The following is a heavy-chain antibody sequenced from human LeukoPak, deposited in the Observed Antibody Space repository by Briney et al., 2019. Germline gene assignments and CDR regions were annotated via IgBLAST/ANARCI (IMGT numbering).Heavy chain of an antibody. CDR3: ARPHTMIVGDDAFDI. Sequence: NPSETLSLTCTVSGGSISSSSYYWGWIRQPPGKGLEWIGSIYYSGSTYYNPSLKSRVTISVDTSKNQFSLKLSSVTAADTAVYYCARPHTMIVGDDAFDIWGQGTMVTVSS. CDR2: IYYSGST. CDR1: GGSISSSSYY. D-gene: IGHD3-22*01. J-gene: IGHJ3*02. V-gene: IGHV4-39*01.